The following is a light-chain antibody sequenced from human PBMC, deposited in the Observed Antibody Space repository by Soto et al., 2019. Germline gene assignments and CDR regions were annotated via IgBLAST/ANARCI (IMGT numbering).Light chain of an antibody. CDR1: SGHSNYA. V-gene: IGLV4-69*01. CDR3: QTWGTGTPWV. J-gene: IGLJ3*02. Sequence: QPVLTQSPSASASLGASVKLTCTLSSGHSNYAIAWHQQQPEKGPRYLMKLNSDGSHSKGDGIPDRFSGSSSGAERYLTISSLQSEDEADYYCQTWGTGTPWVFGGGTKLTFL. CDR2: LNSDGSH.